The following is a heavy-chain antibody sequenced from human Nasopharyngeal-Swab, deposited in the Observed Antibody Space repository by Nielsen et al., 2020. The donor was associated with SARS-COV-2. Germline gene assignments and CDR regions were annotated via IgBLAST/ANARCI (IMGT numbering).Heavy chain of an antibody. CDR3: ARDRGPIAARHGGWFDP. Sequence: GESLKISCAASGFTVSSNYMSWVRQAPGKGLEWVSVIYSGASTYYADSVKGRFTISRHNSKNTLYLQMNSLRAEDTAVYYCARDRGPIAARHGGWFDPWGQGTLVTVSS. J-gene: IGHJ5*02. CDR1: GFTVSSNY. V-gene: IGHV3-53*04. CDR2: IYSGAST. D-gene: IGHD6-6*01.